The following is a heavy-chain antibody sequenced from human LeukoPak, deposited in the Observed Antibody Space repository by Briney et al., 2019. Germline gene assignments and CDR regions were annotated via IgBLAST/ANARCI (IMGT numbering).Heavy chain of an antibody. D-gene: IGHD6-13*01. CDR2: INHSGST. CDR1: GGSFSGYY. Sequence: PSETLSLTCAVYGGSFSGYYWGWIRQPPGKGLEWIGEINHSGSTNYNPSLKSRVTISVDTSKNQFSLKLSSVTAADTAVYYCARGVGVAAAGSLPYFDYWGQGTLVTVSS. V-gene: IGHV4-34*01. J-gene: IGHJ4*02. CDR3: ARGVGVAAAGSLPYFDY.